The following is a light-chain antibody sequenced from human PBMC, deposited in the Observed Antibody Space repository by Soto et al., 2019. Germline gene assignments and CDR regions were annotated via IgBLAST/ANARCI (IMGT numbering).Light chain of an antibody. CDR1: QSVSNNF. J-gene: IGKJ2*01. V-gene: IGKV3-20*01. Sequence: EIVLTQSPGTLSLSPGERATLSCRASQSVSNNFLAWYQQKPGQAPRLLIYGASSRGTGIPDRFNGSGSGTDISITISRLEPEDFGVYYRQQCGILYTFGQGTNLEIK. CDR2: GAS. CDR3: QQCGILYT.